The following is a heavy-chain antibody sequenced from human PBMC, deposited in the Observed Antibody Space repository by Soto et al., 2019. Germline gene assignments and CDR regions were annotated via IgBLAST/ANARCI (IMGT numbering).Heavy chain of an antibody. D-gene: IGHD6-19*01. CDR1: GFTFDDYA. Sequence: EVQLVESGGGLVQPGRSLRLSCAASGFTFDDYAMHWVRQAPGKGLEWVSGISWNSGSIGYADSVKGRFTISRDNAKNYRYPQMNSLRAEDTALYYCAKDLGYSSGWTYFDYWGQGTLVTVSS. CDR3: AKDLGYSSGWTYFDY. J-gene: IGHJ4*02. CDR2: ISWNSGSI. V-gene: IGHV3-9*01.